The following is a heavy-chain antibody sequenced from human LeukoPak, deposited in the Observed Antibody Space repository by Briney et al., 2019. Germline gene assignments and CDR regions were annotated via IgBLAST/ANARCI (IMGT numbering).Heavy chain of an antibody. CDR3: ARDLGGYNLGGAFDI. CDR1: GGTFSGYA. V-gene: IGHV1-69*05. Sequence: ASVKVSCKASGGTFSGYAISWVRQAPGQGLEWMGGIIPIFGTANYAQKFQGRVTITTDESTSTAYMELSSLRSEDTAVYYCARDLGGYNLGGAFDIWGQGTMVTVSS. J-gene: IGHJ3*02. D-gene: IGHD5-24*01. CDR2: IIPIFGTA.